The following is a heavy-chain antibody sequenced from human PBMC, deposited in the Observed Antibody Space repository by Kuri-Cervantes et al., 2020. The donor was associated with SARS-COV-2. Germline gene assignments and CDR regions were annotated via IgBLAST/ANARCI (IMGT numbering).Heavy chain of an antibody. CDR3: AATGYSNTWSRDVDY. D-gene: IGHD6-13*01. Sequence: ASVKVSCKASGYTFTSYRITWVRQAPGQGLEWMGWISPYNGKTYYAQNLQDRVTMTTDTSTSTAYMDLRNLRSDDTALYYCAATGYSNTWSRDVDYWGQGTLVTVSS. V-gene: IGHV1-18*01. CDR2: ISPYNGKT. CDR1: GYTFTSYR. J-gene: IGHJ4*02.